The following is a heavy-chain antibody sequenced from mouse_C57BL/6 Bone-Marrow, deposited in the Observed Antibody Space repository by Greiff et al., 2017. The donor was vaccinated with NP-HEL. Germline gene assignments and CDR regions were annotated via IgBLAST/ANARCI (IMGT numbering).Heavy chain of an antibody. CDR3: ARGSSPLAY. V-gene: IGHV5-9*01. J-gene: IGHJ3*01. Sequence: EVMLVESGGGLVKPGGSLKLSCAASGFTFSSYTMSWVRQTPEKRLEWVATISGGGGNTYYPDSVKGRFTISRDNAKNTLYLQMSSLRSEDTALYYCARGSSPLAYWGQGTLVTVSA. D-gene: IGHD1-1*01. CDR1: GFTFSSYT. CDR2: ISGGGGNT.